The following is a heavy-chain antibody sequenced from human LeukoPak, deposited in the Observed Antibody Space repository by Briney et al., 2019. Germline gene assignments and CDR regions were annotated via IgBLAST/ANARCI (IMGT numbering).Heavy chain of an antibody. CDR2: IYASGNT. CDR3: ARDLVFLRGFYYDTSGFNY. Sequence: VKPSETLSLTCTVSGGSISSYYWSWTRQPAGKGLEWIGRIYASGNTNYSPSLKSRVTMSVDTSKNQFSLKLSSVTAADTAVYYCARDLVFLRGFYYDTSGFNYWGQGSLVTVSS. CDR1: GGSISSYY. D-gene: IGHD3-22*01. J-gene: IGHJ4*02. V-gene: IGHV4-4*07.